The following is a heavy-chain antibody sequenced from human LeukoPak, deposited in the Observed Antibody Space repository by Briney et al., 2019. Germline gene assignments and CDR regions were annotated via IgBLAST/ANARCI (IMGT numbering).Heavy chain of an antibody. J-gene: IGHJ4*02. CDR2: IKEDGSEK. CDR1: GFTISRYW. V-gene: IGHV3-7*01. Sequence: SGGSLRLSCAASGFTISRYWMNWVRQAPGKGLEWVASIKEDGSEKSYVDSVKGRFTISRDNAKNSLYLQMNSLRAEDTAIYYCVSCGTTTCIIRFDHWGQGTLVTVSS. D-gene: IGHD2-2*01. CDR3: VSCGTTTCIIRFDH.